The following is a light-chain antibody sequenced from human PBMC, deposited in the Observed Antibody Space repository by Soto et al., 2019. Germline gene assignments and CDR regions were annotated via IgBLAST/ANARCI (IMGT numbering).Light chain of an antibody. J-gene: IGLJ1*01. CDR2: EVT. V-gene: IGLV2-14*01. CDR3: SSHTSGSTRV. CDR1: FSDVGGYDY. Sequence: QSALTQPASLSGSPGQSIAISCTGTFSDVGGYDYVSWYQQHPDKAPKLMIYEVTKRPSGVSNRFSGSKSGNTASLTISGLQPEDEADYYCSSHTSGSTRVFGSGTKVTAL.